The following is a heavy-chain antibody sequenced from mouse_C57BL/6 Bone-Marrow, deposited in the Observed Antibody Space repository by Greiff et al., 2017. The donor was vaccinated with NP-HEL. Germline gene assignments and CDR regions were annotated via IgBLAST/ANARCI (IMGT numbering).Heavy chain of an antibody. J-gene: IGHJ4*01. Sequence: EVQLVESEGGLVQPGSSMKLSCTASGFTFSDYYTAWVRQVPEKGLEWVANINYDGSSTYYLDSLKSRFIISRDNAKNILYLQMSSLKSEDTATYYCAREGGLRRRTYAMDYWGQGTSVTVSS. V-gene: IGHV5-16*01. CDR2: INYDGSST. D-gene: IGHD2-4*01. CDR3: AREGGLRRRTYAMDY. CDR1: GFTFSDYY.